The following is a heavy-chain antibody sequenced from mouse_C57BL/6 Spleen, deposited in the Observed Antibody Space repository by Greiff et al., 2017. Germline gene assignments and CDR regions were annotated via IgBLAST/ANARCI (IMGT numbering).Heavy chain of an antibody. Sequence: VQLQQPGAELVKPGASVKLSCKASGYTFTSYWMQWVKQRPGQGLEWIGEIDPSDSYTNYNQKFKGKATLTVDTSSSTAYMQLSSLTSEDSAVYYCARYTTVVNYYAMDYWGQGTSVTVSS. V-gene: IGHV1-50*01. CDR3: ARYTTVVNYYAMDY. D-gene: IGHD1-1*01. CDR1: GYTFTSYW. J-gene: IGHJ4*01. CDR2: IDPSDSYT.